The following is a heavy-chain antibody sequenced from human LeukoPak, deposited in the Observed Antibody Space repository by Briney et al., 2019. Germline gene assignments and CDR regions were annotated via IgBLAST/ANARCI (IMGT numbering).Heavy chain of an antibody. V-gene: IGHV4-59*01. CDR1: GGSISSYF. J-gene: IGHJ4*02. CDR2: IYYSGST. Sequence: SETLSLTCTVSGGSISSYFWSWIRQPPGKGLEWIGYIYYSGSTNYNPSLKSRVTISVDTSKNQFSLKLTSVTAADTAVYYCPRNHYGHPLDYWGQGTLVTVSS. CDR3: PRNHYGHPLDY. D-gene: IGHD4-17*01.